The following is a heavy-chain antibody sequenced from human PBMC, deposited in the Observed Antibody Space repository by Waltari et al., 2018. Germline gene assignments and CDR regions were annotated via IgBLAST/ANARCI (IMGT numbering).Heavy chain of an antibody. V-gene: IGHV1-69*01. CDR3: AGGTWIQLWLSYFDH. J-gene: IGHJ4*02. D-gene: IGHD5-18*01. Sequence: QVQLVQSGAEVKTPGSPVTVYCKASGGFFCSYAFSWVRQAPGQGLEWKVGIGPIGGTANYELKCQGRVTITANETTSTAYMELSSLRSEDTAVYYWAGGTWIQLWLSYFDHWSQGTLVTVSS. CDR1: GGFFCSYA. CDR2: IGPIGGTA.